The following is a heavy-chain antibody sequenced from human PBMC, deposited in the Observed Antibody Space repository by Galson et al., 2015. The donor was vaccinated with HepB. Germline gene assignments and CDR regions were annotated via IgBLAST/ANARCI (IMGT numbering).Heavy chain of an antibody. D-gene: IGHD3-10*01. J-gene: IGHJ4*02. CDR1: GFTVSSNY. CDR3: ARDFWFGELRH. V-gene: IGHV3-66*01. Sequence: SLRLSCAASGFTVSSNYMSWVRQAPGKGLEWVSVIYSGGSTYYADSVKGRFTISRDNSKNTLYLQMNSLRAEDTAVYYCARDFWFGELRHWGQGTLVTVSS. CDR2: IYSGGST.